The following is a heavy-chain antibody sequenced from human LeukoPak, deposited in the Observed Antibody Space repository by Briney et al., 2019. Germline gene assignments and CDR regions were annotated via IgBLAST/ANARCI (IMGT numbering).Heavy chain of an antibody. J-gene: IGHJ6*03. V-gene: IGHV3-21*06. Sequence: GGSLRLSCAASGFTFSSYSINWVRRAPGRGLEWVSSIISRSTYIYYADSVKGRFTISRDNAKNSLYLQMNSLRADDTAVYYCARVKGDASEYNFYYYYMDVWGKGTTVTVSS. CDR1: GFTFSSYS. CDR3: ARVKGDASEYNFYYYYMDV. D-gene: IGHD3-10*01. CDR2: IISRSTYI.